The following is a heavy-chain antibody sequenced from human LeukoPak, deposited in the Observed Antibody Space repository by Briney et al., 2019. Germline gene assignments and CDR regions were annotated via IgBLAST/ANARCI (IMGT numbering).Heavy chain of an antibody. CDR3: AKSKVGKSSSWSPFDY. Sequence: GGSLRLSCAASGFTFSSYAMSWVRQAPGKGLEWVSAISGSGGSTYYADSVKGRFTISRDNSKNTLYLQMNSLRAEDTAVYYCAKSKVGKSSSWSPFDYWGQGTLVTVSS. CDR2: ISGSGGST. V-gene: IGHV3-23*01. J-gene: IGHJ4*02. CDR1: GFTFSSYA. D-gene: IGHD6-13*01.